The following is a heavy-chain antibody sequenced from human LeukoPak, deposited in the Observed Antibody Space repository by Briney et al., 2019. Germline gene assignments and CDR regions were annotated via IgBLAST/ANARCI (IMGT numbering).Heavy chain of an antibody. D-gene: IGHD6-13*01. CDR3: AREVSYSSSWYVYDY. V-gene: IGHV4-4*07. Sequence: SETLSLTCTVSGGSISSYYWSWIRQPAGKGLEWIGRIYTSGSTNYNPSLKSRVTISVDTSKNQFSLKLSSVTAADTAVYYCAREVSYSSSWYVYDYWGQGTLVTVSS. CDR1: GGSISSYY. CDR2: IYTSGST. J-gene: IGHJ4*02.